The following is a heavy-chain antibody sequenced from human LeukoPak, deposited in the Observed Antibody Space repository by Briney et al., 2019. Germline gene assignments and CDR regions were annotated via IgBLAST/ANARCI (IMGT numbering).Heavy chain of an antibody. CDR1: GFTFSSYS. Sequence: GGSLRLSCAASGFTFSSYSMNWVRQAPGKGLEWVSSISSSSSYIYYADSVKGRFTISRDNAKNSLYLQMNSLRAEDTALYYCARDEMTTIDYWGQGTLVTVSS. J-gene: IGHJ4*02. V-gene: IGHV3-21*01. CDR2: ISSSSSYI. D-gene: IGHD5-24*01. CDR3: ARDEMTTIDY.